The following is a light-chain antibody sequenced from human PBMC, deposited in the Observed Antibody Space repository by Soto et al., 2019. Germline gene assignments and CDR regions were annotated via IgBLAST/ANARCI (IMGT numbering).Light chain of an antibody. J-gene: IGLJ2*01. Sequence: QSALTQPASVSGSPGESITISCTGTSSDVGAYNYVSWYQQHHGKAPKLMIYYVSNRPSGVSNRFSGSKSGNTASLTISGLQAEDEADYYCSSYTSTNSLFGGGTKLTVL. V-gene: IGLV2-14*03. CDR1: SSDVGAYNY. CDR3: SSYTSTNSL. CDR2: YVS.